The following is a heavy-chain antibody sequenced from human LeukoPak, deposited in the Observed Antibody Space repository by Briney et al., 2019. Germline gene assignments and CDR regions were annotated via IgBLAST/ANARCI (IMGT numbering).Heavy chain of an antibody. Sequence: QAGGSLRLSCEASEFTFSSYSMNWVRQAPGKGLEWVSYISSSSSTIYYAKSVKGRFTISRDNAKNSLYLQMNSLRVEDTAVYYCARSRGNSGSYPLDYWGQGTLVTVSS. J-gene: IGHJ4*02. V-gene: IGHV3-48*01. CDR2: ISSSSSTI. CDR1: EFTFSSYS. CDR3: ARSRGNSGSYPLDY. D-gene: IGHD1-26*01.